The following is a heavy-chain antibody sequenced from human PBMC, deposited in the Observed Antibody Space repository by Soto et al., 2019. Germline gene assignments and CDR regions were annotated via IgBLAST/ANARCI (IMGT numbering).Heavy chain of an antibody. V-gene: IGHV3-23*01. D-gene: IGHD6-19*01. J-gene: IGHJ4*02. Sequence: EVQLLESGGGLVQPGGSLRLSCAASGFTFSTYAMSWVRQAPGKGLEWVSAISGSGGSTYYADSVKGRFTISRDNSKNTLYLQMNSLRAEDSAVYYCAKDRKSGSGWYWDYWGQGTLVTVSS. CDR1: GFTFSTYA. CDR2: ISGSGGST. CDR3: AKDRKSGSGWYWDY.